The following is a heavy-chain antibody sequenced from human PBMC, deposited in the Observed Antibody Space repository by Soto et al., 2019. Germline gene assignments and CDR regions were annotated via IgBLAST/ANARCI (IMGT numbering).Heavy chain of an antibody. D-gene: IGHD5-12*01. J-gene: IGHJ6*03. CDR3: ASERGRAYMDV. Sequence: GSLRLSCAASGFTFSSYWMHWVRQAPGKGLVWVSRIKTDGSSTSYADSVKGRFTISRDNAKNTLYLQMNSLRAEDTAVYYCASERGRAYMDVWGKGTTVTISS. V-gene: IGHV3-74*01. CDR2: IKTDGSST. CDR1: GFTFSSYW.